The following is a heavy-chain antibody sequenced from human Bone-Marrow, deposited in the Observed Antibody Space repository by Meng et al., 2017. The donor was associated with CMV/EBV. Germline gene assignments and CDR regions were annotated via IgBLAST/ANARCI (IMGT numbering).Heavy chain of an antibody. V-gene: IGHV1-2*02. CDR3: ARDHYYYDSSGYYYDFDY. Sequence: ASVKVSCKASGYTFTSYGISWVRQAPGQGLEWMGWINPNSGGTNYAQKFQGRVTMTRDTSISTAYMELSRLRSDDTAVYYCARDHYYYDSSGYYYDFDYWGQGTLVTVSS. D-gene: IGHD3-22*01. CDR1: GYTFTSYG. J-gene: IGHJ4*02. CDR2: INPNSGGT.